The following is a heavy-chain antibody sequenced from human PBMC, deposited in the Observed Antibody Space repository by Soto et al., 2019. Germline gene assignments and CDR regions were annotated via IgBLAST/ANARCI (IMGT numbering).Heavy chain of an antibody. Sequence: SSVKVYWKTSGCTLRTTAISWGRQAPGQGLEWLGEITPIFGTPDYAQKFQGRITITADESTSTVYMDLSSLRSEDTAVYYCARGGLVITDFYYGLDVWGPGTTVTVSS. CDR2: ITPIFGTP. V-gene: IGHV1-69*13. CDR1: GCTLRTTA. CDR3: ARGGLVITDFYYGLDV. J-gene: IGHJ6*02. D-gene: IGHD3-9*01.